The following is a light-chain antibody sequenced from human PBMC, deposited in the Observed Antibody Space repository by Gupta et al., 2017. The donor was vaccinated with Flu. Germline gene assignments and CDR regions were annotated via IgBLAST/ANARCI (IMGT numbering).Light chain of an antibody. CDR1: QSISSY. J-gene: IGKJ1*01. CDR2: AAS. CDR3: QQTDSNPLRT. V-gene: IGKV1-39*01. Sequence: IQLTQSPSSLSASVGDRVTITCPASQSISSYLNWYKQKPGKAPKLLIYAASSWQSGVPSRVSGSGCGKDFTITISRRQPEDFAAYYGQQTDSNPLRTFGQGTKVEIK.